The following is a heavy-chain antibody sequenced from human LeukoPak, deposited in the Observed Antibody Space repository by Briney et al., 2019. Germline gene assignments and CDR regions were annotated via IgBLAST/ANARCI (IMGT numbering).Heavy chain of an antibody. V-gene: IGHV3-23*01. CDR1: GFAFSSYA. CDR2: VSGSGGTT. J-gene: IGHJ1*01. Sequence: GGSLRLSCAASGFAFSSYAMSWVRQAPGKGLEWVSVVSGSGGTTYYADSVKGRFTISRDNSKNTLYLQMNSLRAEDTAIYYCAKERSRNTAEYFHYWGQGTLVTVSS. D-gene: IGHD1/OR15-1a*01. CDR3: AKERSRNTAEYFHY.